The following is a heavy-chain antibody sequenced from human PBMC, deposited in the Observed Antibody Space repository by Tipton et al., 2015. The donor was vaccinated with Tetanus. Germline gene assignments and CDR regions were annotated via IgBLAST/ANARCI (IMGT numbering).Heavy chain of an antibody. J-gene: IGHJ6*02. Sequence: SLRLSCATSGLFFKNAWMNWVRQAPGKGLECVSSISGSGTSSYHADSVKGRFTVSRDNSKNTLYLQMNSLRADDTAVYFCAKGETNSGYYYYGMDVWGQGTAVTVSS. CDR1: GLFFKNAW. CDR2: ISGSGTSS. D-gene: IGHD2-15*01. CDR3: AKGETNSGYYYYGMDV. V-gene: IGHV3-23*01.